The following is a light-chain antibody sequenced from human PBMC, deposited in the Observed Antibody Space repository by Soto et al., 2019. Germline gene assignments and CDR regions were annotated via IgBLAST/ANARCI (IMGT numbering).Light chain of an antibody. CDR1: QSISSW. Sequence: DIEMTQSPSTLSASVGDRVAITCRPSQSISSWLAWYQQTPGKAPKLLIYKASSLESGVPSRFSGSGSGTEFTLTISSLQPDDFATYYCQQYNSYLYTFGQGTKVDIK. J-gene: IGKJ2*01. CDR3: QQYNSYLYT. V-gene: IGKV1-5*03. CDR2: KAS.